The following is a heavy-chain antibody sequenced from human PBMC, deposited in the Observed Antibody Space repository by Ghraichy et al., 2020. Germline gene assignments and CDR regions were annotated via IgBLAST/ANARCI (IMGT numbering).Heavy chain of an antibody. CDR1: GITFDEYV. D-gene: IGHD6-19*01. Sequence: GGSLRLSCSASGITFDEYVMHWVRQAPGTGLEWVSDISWTSGSIRYADSVKGRFTISRDKAKNSLYLEMNSLRPEDTAFYYCAKAISGSPNAFEIWGQGTMVTVSS. J-gene: IGHJ3*02. CDR3: AKAISGSPNAFEI. CDR2: ISWTSGSI. V-gene: IGHV3-9*01.